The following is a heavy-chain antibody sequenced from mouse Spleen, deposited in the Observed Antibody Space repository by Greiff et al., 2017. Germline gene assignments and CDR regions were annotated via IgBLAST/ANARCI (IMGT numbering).Heavy chain of an antibody. Sequence: QVQLQQSGAELVRPGASVTLSCKASGYTFTDYEMHWVKQTPVHGLEWIGAIDPETGGTAYNQKFKGKATLTADKSSSTAYMELRSLTSEDSAVYYCTRSGGLFAYWGQGTLVTVSA. CDR1: GYTFTDYE. J-gene: IGHJ3*01. CDR2: IDPETGGT. D-gene: IGHD3-1*01. V-gene: IGHV1-15*01. CDR3: TRSGGLFAY.